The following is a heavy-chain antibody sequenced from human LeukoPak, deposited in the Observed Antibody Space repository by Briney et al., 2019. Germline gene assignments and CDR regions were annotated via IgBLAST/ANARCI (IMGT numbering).Heavy chain of an antibody. Sequence: GESLKISCKGSGYSYTSYWIGWVRQMPGKGLEWMGIIYPGDSDTRYSPSFQGQVTLSADKSSSTAYLQWSSLKASDSATYYCARLLRNIAAGVCYFDYWGQGTLVTVSS. CDR3: ARLLRNIAAGVCYFDY. J-gene: IGHJ4*02. CDR2: IYPGDSDT. V-gene: IGHV5-51*01. CDR1: GYSYTSYW. D-gene: IGHD6-13*01.